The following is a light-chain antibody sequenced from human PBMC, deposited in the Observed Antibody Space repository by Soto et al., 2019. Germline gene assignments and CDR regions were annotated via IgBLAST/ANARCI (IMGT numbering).Light chain of an antibody. Sequence: QLVLTQSPSASASLGASVNLTCTLSSGHSSYAIAWHQQQPEKGPRYLMKLNSDGSHSKGDGIPDRFSGSSSGAERYLTISSLQSEDEADYYCQTWGTGGVFGGGTKLTVL. J-gene: IGLJ2*01. V-gene: IGLV4-69*01. CDR2: LNSDGSH. CDR1: SGHSSYA. CDR3: QTWGTGGV.